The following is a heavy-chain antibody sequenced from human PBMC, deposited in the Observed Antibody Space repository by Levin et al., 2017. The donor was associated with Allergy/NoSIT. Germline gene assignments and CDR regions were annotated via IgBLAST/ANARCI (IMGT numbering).Heavy chain of an antibody. Sequence: ASVKVSCKASGYTFTSYYMHWVRQAPGQGLEWMGIINPSGGSTSYAQKFQGRVTMTRDTSTSTVYMELSSLRSEDTAVYYCASVGLLGLGMDAFDIWGQGTMVTVSS. CDR3: ASVGLLGLGMDAFDI. CDR1: GYTFTSYY. CDR2: INPSGGST. V-gene: IGHV1-46*01. J-gene: IGHJ3*02. D-gene: IGHD3-16*01.